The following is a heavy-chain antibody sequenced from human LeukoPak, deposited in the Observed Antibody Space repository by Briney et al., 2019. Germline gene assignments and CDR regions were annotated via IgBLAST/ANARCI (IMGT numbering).Heavy chain of an antibody. V-gene: IGHV3-23*01. J-gene: IGHJ5*02. CDR2: ISGSGGST. CDR1: GFTFSSYA. Sequence: GGSLRLSCAASGFTFSSYAMSWVRQAPGKGLEWFSAISGSGGSTYYADSVKGRFTISRENSKTTLYLQMNSRRAEDTAVYYCAKAVYYYDSSGYSGNWFDPWGQGTLVTVSS. D-gene: IGHD3-22*01. CDR3: AKAVYYYDSSGYSGNWFDP.